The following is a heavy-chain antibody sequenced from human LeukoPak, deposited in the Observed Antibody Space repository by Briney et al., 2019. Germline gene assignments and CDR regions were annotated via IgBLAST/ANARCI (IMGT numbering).Heavy chain of an antibody. Sequence: SQTLSLTFSISGDSVSSNSVAWNRIRQSPSRGLEWLGRTYYRSKWYREYAVSVKSRITINPDTSKNQFSLQLNSVTPEDTAVYYCARGLWLAPFDYWGQGILVTVSS. CDR2: TYYRSKWYR. CDR3: ARGLWLAPFDY. D-gene: IGHD6-19*01. V-gene: IGHV6-1*01. J-gene: IGHJ4*02. CDR1: GDSVSSNSVA.